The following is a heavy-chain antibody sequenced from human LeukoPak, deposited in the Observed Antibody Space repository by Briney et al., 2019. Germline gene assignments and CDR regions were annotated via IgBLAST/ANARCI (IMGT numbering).Heavy chain of an antibody. V-gene: IGHV3-21*01. D-gene: IGHD3-9*01. CDR2: ISSSSSYI. J-gene: IGHJ4*02. CDR1: GFTFSTYS. Sequence: GGSLRLSCAASGFTFSTYSMNWVRQAPGKGLEWVSSISSSSSYIHYADSVKGRFTISRDNAKNSLYLQIKSLRAEDTAVYYCAREDRYYDILTGYYFEGFDYWGQGTLVTVSS. CDR3: AREDRYYDILTGYYFEGFDY.